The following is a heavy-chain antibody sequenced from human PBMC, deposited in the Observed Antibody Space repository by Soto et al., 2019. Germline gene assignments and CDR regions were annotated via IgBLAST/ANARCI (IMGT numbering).Heavy chain of an antibody. CDR2: IIPIFGTA. Sequence: VKVSCKASGGTFSSYAISWVRQAPGQGLEWMGGIIPIFGTANYAQKFQGRVTITADKSTSTAYMELSSLRSEDTAVYYCARGGFGLNDSSGYYIPGAFDIWGQGTMVTVSS. CDR3: ARGGFGLNDSSGYYIPGAFDI. CDR1: GGTFSSYA. J-gene: IGHJ3*02. V-gene: IGHV1-69*06. D-gene: IGHD3-22*01.